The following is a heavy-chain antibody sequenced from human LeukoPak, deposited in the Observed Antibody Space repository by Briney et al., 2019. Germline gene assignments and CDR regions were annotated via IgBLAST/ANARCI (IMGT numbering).Heavy chain of an antibody. CDR2: IKQDGSEK. CDR1: GFTFSSYW. V-gene: IGHV3-7*01. J-gene: IGHJ4*02. Sequence: GGSLRLSCAASGFTFSSYWMSWVRQAPGKGLEWVANIKQDGSEKYYVDSVKGRFTISRDNAKNSLYLQMNSLRAEDTAVYYCARDFTRLTLAAAGRWGGTDYWGQGTLVTVSS. CDR3: ARDFTRLTLAAAGRWGGTDY. D-gene: IGHD6-13*01.